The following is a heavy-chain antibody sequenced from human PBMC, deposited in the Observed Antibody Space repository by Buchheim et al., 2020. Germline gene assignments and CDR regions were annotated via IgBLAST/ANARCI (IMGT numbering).Heavy chain of an antibody. CDR1: GFTFSSYS. Sequence: EVQLVESGGGLVKPGGSLRLSCAASGFTFSSYSMNWVRQAPGKGLEWVSSISSSSSYINYADSVKGRFTISRDNAKNSLYLQMNSLRAEDTAVYYCARDNRYLEFDPWGQGTL. D-gene: IGHD3-9*01. CDR2: ISSSSSYI. J-gene: IGHJ5*02. V-gene: IGHV3-21*01. CDR3: ARDNRYLEFDP.